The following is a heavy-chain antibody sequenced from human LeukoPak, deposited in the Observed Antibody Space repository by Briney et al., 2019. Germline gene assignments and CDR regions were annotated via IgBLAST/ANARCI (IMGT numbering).Heavy chain of an antibody. Sequence: SETLSLTCTVSGGSISSYDWSWIRQPPGKGLEWIGYIYYSRSTNYNPSLKSRVTISVDTSKNQFSLKLSSVTAADTAVYYCARDKGGSFDLWGQGTLVTVSS. V-gene: IGHV4-59*01. D-gene: IGHD3-10*01. J-gene: IGHJ5*02. CDR1: GGSISSYD. CDR3: ARDKGGSFDL. CDR2: IYYSRST.